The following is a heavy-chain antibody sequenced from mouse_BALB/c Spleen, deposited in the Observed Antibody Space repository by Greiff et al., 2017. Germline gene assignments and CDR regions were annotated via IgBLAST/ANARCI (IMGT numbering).Heavy chain of an antibody. CDR2: IDPANGNT. Sequence: VQLQQSGAELVKPGASVKLSCTASGFNIKDTYMHWVKQRPEQGLEWIGRIDPANGNTKYDPKFQGKATITADTSSNTAYLQLSSLTSEDTAVYYCARSASYYYGSTWFAYWGQGTLVTVSA. D-gene: IGHD1-1*01. CDR3: ARSASYYYGSTWFAY. CDR1: GFNIKDTY. V-gene: IGHV14-3*02. J-gene: IGHJ3*01.